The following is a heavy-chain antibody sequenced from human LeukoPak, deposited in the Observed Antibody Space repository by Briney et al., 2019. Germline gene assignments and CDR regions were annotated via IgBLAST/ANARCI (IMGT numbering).Heavy chain of an antibody. D-gene: IGHD3-3*01. J-gene: IGHJ4*02. CDR1: GGTFSSYA. V-gene: IGHV1-2*06. CDR2: INPNSGGT. CDR3: ARARCNFWSGYYECYFDY. Sequence: GASVKVSCKASGGTFSSYAISWVRQAPGQGLEWMGRINPNSGGTNYAQKFQGRVTMTRDTSISTAYMELSRLRSDDTAVYYCARARCNFWSGYYECYFDYWGQGTLVTVSS.